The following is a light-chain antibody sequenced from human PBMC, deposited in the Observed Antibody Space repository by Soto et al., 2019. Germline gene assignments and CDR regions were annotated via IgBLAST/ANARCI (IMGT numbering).Light chain of an antibody. Sequence: SVSPGERATLSCRASQSMGSNVAWYQQKPGQAPRLLIYGASSRATGIPDRFSGSGSGTDFTLTISRLEPEDFAVYYCQQYGSSFGQGTKVDIK. CDR2: GAS. V-gene: IGKV3-20*01. CDR1: QSMGSN. J-gene: IGKJ1*01. CDR3: QQYGSS.